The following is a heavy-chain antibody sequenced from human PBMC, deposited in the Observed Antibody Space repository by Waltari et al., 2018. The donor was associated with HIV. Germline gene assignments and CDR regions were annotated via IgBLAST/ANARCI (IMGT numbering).Heavy chain of an antibody. D-gene: IGHD1-1*01. CDR1: GGPIHGYY. CDR2: IQYTGFT. J-gene: IGHJ4*02. V-gene: IGHV4-59*01. Sequence: QVQLQESGPGLVKPSETLSLTCTGSGGPIHGYYWSWMRQPPGKGLGWIAYIQYTGFTDYNPSLESRVTVSVDTSENKMSLRLTSVTAADTAVYYCARWNEGLDYWGQGTLVTVSS. CDR3: ARWNEGLDY.